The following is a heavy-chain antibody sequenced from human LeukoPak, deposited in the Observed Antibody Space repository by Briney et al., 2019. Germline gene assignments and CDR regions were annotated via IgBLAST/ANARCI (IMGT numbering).Heavy chain of an antibody. CDR1: GYTFANYG. CDR3: ARDLDQYSGRFGGFGHDF. CDR2: ISAYNGNT. J-gene: IGHJ4*02. D-gene: IGHD1-26*01. V-gene: IGHV1-18*01. Sequence: GASVKVSCKASGYTFANYGINWVRQAPGQGLEWMGWISAYNGNTNYAQKFQGRVTMTTDTSTSTAYKDLRSLRSDDTAVYYCARDLDQYSGRFGGFGHDFWGQGTLVTVSS.